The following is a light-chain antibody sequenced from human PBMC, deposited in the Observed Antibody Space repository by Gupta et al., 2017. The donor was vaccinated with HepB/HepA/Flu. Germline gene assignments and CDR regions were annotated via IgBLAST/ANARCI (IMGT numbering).Light chain of an antibody. CDR2: GAS. CDR1: QGIRNY. Sequence: DIQMTPSPSFLSASVGDRVTITCRASQGIRNYLGWYQQKPGKAPKRLIYGASNLHNGVPSRFSGSGSGTEFTLTISSLQPEDFATYYCLQHNTYPRSFGQGTKLE. CDR3: LQHNTYPRS. V-gene: IGKV1-17*01. J-gene: IGKJ2*03.